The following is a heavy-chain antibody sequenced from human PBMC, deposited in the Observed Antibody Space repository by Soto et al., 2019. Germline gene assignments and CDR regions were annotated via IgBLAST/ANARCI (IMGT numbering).Heavy chain of an antibody. CDR3: ASFSDTMIVVSQGGLSAY. CDR1: GGSISSGGYY. Sequence: QVQLQESGPGLVKPSQTLSLTCTVSGGSISSGGYYWSWIRQHPGKGLEWIGYIYYSGSTYYNPTLKSRVTISVDTSKNQFSLKLSSVTAADTAVYCCASFSDTMIVVSQGGLSAYWGQGTLVTVSS. CDR2: IYYSGST. J-gene: IGHJ4*02. V-gene: IGHV4-31*03. D-gene: IGHD3-22*01.